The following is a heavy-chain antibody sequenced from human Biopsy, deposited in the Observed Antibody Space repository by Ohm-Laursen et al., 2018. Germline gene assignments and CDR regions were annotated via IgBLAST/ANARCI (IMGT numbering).Heavy chain of an antibody. CDR1: GGSISNNNYY. V-gene: IGHV4-39*01. J-gene: IGHJ5*02. Sequence: GTLSLTCTVSGGSISNNNYYWGWIRQPPGKGLEWIGSIFYRGNPHYKPSLKSRVNISVDTSKNQFSLKLNSVTAADTAVYYCARDYDTSGYYYVSWGQGTLVTVSS. CDR3: ARDYDTSGYYYVS. CDR2: IFYRGNP. D-gene: IGHD3-22*01.